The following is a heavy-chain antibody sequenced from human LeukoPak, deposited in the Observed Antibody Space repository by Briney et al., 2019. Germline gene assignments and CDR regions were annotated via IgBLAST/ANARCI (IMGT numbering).Heavy chain of an antibody. D-gene: IGHD2-2*01. CDR3: AREVPTASGSFDL. CDR1: GGSISSYY. Sequence: SETLSLTCTVSGGSISSYYWSWIRQPPGKGLEWIGYIYYSGSTNYNPSLKSRVTMSVDTSKNQFSLKLTSVTAADTAVYYCAREVPTASGSFDLWGRGTLVTVSS. V-gene: IGHV4-59*01. CDR2: IYYSGST. J-gene: IGHJ2*01.